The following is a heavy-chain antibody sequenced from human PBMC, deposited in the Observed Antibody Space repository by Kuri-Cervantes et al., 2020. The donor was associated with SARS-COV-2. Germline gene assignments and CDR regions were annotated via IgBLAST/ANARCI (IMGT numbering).Heavy chain of an antibody. CDR1: GFTFSSYA. CDR2: ISGSGGST. J-gene: IGHJ6*03. CDR3: AREYSSSYYYYYMDV. Sequence: GESLKISCAASGFTFSSYAMSWVRQAPGKGLEWVSAISGSGGSTYYADSVKGRFTISRDNSKNTLYLQMNSLRAEDTAVYYCAREYSSSYYYYYMDVWGKGTTVTVSS. D-gene: IGHD6-6*01. V-gene: IGHV3-23*01.